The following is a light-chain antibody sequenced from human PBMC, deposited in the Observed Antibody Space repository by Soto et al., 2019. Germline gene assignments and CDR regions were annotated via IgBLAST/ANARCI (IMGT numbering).Light chain of an antibody. J-gene: IGLJ1*01. CDR2: EVS. CDR3: CSYAGSSTFYV. CDR1: SSDVGSYNL. Sequence: QSVLTQPASVSGSPGQSITISCTGTSSDVGSYNLVSWYQQHPGKAPKLMIYEVSKWPSGVSNRFSGSKSGNTASLTISWLQAEDEADYYCCSYAGSSTFYVFGTGTKLTVL. V-gene: IGLV2-23*02.